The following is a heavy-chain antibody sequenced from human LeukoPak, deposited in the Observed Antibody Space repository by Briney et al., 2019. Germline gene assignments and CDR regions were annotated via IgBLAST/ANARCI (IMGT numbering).Heavy chain of an antibody. CDR1: GGSISSYNW. V-gene: IGHV4-4*02. Sequence: SGTLSLTCAVSGGSISSYNWWSWVRQPPGKGLEWLGKIYHNGSTNYNPSLKSRVTISVDTSKNQFSLKLSSVTAADTAVYYCAREQGGSGSYFGYWGQGTLVTVSS. D-gene: IGHD3-10*01. J-gene: IGHJ4*02. CDR3: AREQGGSGSYFGY. CDR2: IYHNGST.